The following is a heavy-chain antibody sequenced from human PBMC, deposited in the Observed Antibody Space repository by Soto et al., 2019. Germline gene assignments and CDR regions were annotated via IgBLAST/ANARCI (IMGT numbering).Heavy chain of an antibody. CDR3: ARERADGGKIY. CDR1: GGSISSGGYS. J-gene: IGHJ4*02. CDR2: IYYSGNT. V-gene: IGHV4-30-4*01. Sequence: PSETLSLTCAVSGGSISSGGYSWSWIRQPPGKGLEWIGYIYYSGNTYYNPSLKSRVTISVDTSKNQFSLKLSSVTAADTAVYYCARERADGGKIYWGQGTLVTVSS. D-gene: IGHD2-15*01.